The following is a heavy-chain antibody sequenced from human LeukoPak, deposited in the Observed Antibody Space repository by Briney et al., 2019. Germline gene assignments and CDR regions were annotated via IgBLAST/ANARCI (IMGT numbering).Heavy chain of an antibody. CDR2: INVILDTA. V-gene: IGHV1-69*04. Sequence: GASVKVSCKASGCGLTCYAFSLVRQAPGQGLEWMGRINVILDTANYAQKFQGRVTITADISTSTSYMELSSLRSEDTAVYYLARHQGVGDASDIWGQGTMVTVPS. CDR3: ARHQGVGDASDI. D-gene: IGHD3-10*01. J-gene: IGHJ3*02. CDR1: GCGLTCYA.